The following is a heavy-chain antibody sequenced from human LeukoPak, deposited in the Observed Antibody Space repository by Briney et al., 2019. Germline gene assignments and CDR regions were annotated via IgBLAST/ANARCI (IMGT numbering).Heavy chain of an antibody. CDR2: IYHSGST. CDR3: AGGGVRSRFDP. D-gene: IGHD3-10*01. CDR1: GGSISSSNW. J-gene: IGHJ5*02. V-gene: IGHV4-4*02. Sequence: SETLSLTCAVSGGSISSSNWWSWVRPPPGKGLEWIGEIYHSGSTNYNPSLKNRVTISVDKSKNQFSLKLSSLTAADTAVYYCAGGGVRSRFDPWGQGTLVTVSS.